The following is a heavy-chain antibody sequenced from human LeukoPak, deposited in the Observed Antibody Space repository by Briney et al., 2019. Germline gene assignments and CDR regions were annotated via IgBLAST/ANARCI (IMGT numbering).Heavy chain of an antibody. J-gene: IGHJ4*02. CDR3: ARDLLNEGNHLDY. V-gene: IGHV4-30-4*01. CDR1: GGSISSGDYY. D-gene: IGHD4-23*01. Sequence: SETLSLTCTVSGGSISSGDYYWSWIRQPPGKGQEWIGYIYYSGSTYYNPSLKSRVTISVDTSKNQFSLKLSSVTAADTAVYYCARDLLNEGNHLDYWGQGTLVTVSS. CDR2: IYYSGST.